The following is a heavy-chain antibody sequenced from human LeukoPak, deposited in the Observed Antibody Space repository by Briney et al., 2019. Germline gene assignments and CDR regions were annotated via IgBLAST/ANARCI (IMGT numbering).Heavy chain of an antibody. CDR3: ASPSGGSIGYYDSSGYYRFDY. CDR2: ISSSGSTI. Sequence: GGSLRLSCAASGFTFSDYYMSWIRQAPGKGLEWVSYISSSGSTIYYADSVKGRFTISRDNAKNSLYLQMNSLRAEDTAVYYCASPSGGSIGYYDSSGYYRFDYWGQGTLVTVSS. V-gene: IGHV3-11*01. J-gene: IGHJ4*02. D-gene: IGHD3-22*01. CDR1: GFTFSDYY.